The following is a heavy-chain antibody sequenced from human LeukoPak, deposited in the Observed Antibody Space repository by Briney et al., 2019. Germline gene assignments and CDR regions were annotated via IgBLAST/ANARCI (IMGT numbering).Heavy chain of an antibody. CDR2: IWYDGRTK. CDR1: GFIFSNYG. J-gene: IGHJ4*02. D-gene: IGHD3-10*01. V-gene: IGHV3-30*02. CDR3: ARSPYGSGEFDY. Sequence: GGSLRLSCEVSGFIFSNYGMHWVRQAPGKGLEWVALIWYDGRTKFHADSVRGRFTISRDNSKNTLYLQMNSLRAEDTAVYYCARSPYGSGEFDYWGQGTLVTVSS.